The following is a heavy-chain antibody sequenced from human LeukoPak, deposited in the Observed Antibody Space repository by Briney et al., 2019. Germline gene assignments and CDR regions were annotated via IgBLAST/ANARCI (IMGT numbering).Heavy chain of an antibody. V-gene: IGHV4-31*03. CDR3: ATILDYYGALPGTWFDP. CDR2: IYYSGST. Sequence: SETLSLTCTVSGGSISSGGYYWSWIRQHPEKGLEWIGYIYYSGSTYYNPSLKSRVTISVDTSKNQFSLKLSSVTAADTAVYYCATILDYYGALPGTWFDPWGQGTLVTVSS. D-gene: IGHD3-10*01. CDR1: GGSISSGGYY. J-gene: IGHJ5*02.